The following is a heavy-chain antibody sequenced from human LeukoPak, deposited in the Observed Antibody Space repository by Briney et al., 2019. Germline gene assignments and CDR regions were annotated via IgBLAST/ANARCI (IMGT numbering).Heavy chain of an antibody. CDR2: LGGSGGGT. V-gene: IGHV3-23*01. CDR3: ARRGDQGYMDV. Sequence: GGSLRLSCAVSGITLSNYGMSWVRQAPGKGLEWVAGLGGSGGGTNYADSVMGRFTISRDNARNTVSLQMSSLSAEDTAIYYCARRGDQGYMDVWGKGATVIVSS. CDR1: GITLSNYG. J-gene: IGHJ6*03. D-gene: IGHD7-27*01.